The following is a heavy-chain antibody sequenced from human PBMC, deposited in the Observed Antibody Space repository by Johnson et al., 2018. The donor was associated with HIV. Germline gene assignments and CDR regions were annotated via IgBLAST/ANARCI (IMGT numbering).Heavy chain of an antibody. CDR1: GFTFSSYA. V-gene: IGHV3-30-3*01. Sequence: QVQLVESGGGVVQPRRSLRLSCAASGFTFSSYAMHWVRQAPGKGLEWVAVISYDGSNKYYADSVKGLFTISRDNSKNTLYLQMNSLRAEDTAVYYWARDRGGTRGAFDIWGQGTMVTVSS. CDR3: ARDRGGTRGAFDI. D-gene: IGHD1-1*01. J-gene: IGHJ3*02. CDR2: ISYDGSNK.